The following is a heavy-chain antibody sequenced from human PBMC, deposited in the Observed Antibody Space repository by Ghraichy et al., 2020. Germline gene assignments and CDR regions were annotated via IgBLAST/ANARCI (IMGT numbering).Heavy chain of an antibody. CDR3: ASHQNIVVVPAAKAFDY. J-gene: IGHJ4*02. CDR1: GGSISSSGYF. Sequence: SETLSLTCTVSGGSISSSGYFWGWIRQPPGKGLEWIGSIYYSGNDYYNPSLQSRVTISVDTTKNQFSLKLRSVTAADTAVYFCASHQNIVVVPAAKAFDYWGQGTLVTVSS. V-gene: IGHV4-39*01. D-gene: IGHD2-2*01. CDR2: IYYSGND.